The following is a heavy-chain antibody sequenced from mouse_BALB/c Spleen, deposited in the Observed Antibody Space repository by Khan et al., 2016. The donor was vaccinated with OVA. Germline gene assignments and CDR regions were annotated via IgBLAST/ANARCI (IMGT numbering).Heavy chain of an antibody. D-gene: IGHD1-3*01. CDR3: GRRMAY. CDR1: GYTFTDFT. V-gene: IGHV1S137*01. Sequence: VQLQESGPELVRPGVSVKISCKGSGYTFTDFTMHWVKQSHAMSLEWIGVINPYYGYATYNQKFKDKATMTVDKSSSTAYMELARLTSEDSAIEWGGRRMAYWGQGTLVTVSA. CDR2: INPYYGYA. J-gene: IGHJ3*01.